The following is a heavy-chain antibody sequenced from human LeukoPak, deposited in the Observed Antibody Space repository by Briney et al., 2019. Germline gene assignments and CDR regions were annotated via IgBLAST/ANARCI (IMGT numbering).Heavy chain of an antibody. D-gene: IGHD2-2*01. Sequence: YNGNTNYAQKLQGRVTMTTDTSTSTAYMELRSLRSDDTAVYYCAHYALVPAAKRAYYGMDVWGQGTTVTVSS. CDR2: YNGNT. V-gene: IGHV1-18*01. CDR3: AHYALVPAAKRAYYGMDV. J-gene: IGHJ6*02.